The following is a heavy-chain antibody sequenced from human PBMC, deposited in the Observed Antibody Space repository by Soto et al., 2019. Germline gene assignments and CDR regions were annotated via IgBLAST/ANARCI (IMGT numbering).Heavy chain of an antibody. V-gene: IGHV4-59*08. Sequence: PSETLSLTCTVSGGSISNYFWSWIRQPPGKGLEWIGYIYYSGSTNYNPSLKSRVSISVDTSPNQFSLRLSSVTAADTAVYYCARQAATGTVFDYWGQGTLVTVSS. CDR3: ARQAATGTVFDY. D-gene: IGHD6-13*01. CDR1: GGSISNYF. J-gene: IGHJ4*02. CDR2: IYYSGST.